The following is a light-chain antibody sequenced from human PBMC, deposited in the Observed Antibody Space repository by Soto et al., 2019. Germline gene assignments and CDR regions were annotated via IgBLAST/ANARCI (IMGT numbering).Light chain of an antibody. Sequence: QSALTQPASVSGSPGQSITISCTGTTSDVGGYNFVSWYQQYPGKVPKVMIYKVSKRPSGVSNRFSGSKSGNTASLTISGLQAEDEAHYYCSSYTTTFSGWVFGGGTKLTVL. CDR3: SSYTTTFSGWV. CDR1: TSDVGGYNF. J-gene: IGLJ3*02. V-gene: IGLV2-14*01. CDR2: KVS.